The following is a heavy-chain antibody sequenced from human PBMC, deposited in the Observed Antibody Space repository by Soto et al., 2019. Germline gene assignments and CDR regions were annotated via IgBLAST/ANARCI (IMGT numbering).Heavy chain of an antibody. D-gene: IGHD4-17*01. V-gene: IGHV4-39*01. J-gene: IGHJ4*02. CDR1: GGSISSSSYY. Sequence: QLQLQESGPGLVKPSETLSLTCTVSGGSISSSSYYWGWIRQPPGKGLEWIGSIYYSGSTYYNPSLKSRVTISVDTSKNQFSLKLSSVTAADTAVYYCARLPTTVTRTPFDYWGQGTLVTVSS. CDR2: IYYSGST. CDR3: ARLPTTVTRTPFDY.